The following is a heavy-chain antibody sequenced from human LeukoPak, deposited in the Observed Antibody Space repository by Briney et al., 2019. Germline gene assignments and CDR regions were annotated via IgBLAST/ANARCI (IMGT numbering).Heavy chain of an antibody. Sequence: GESLKISCKGSGYSFTNSWIGWVRQMPGKGLEWMGIIYPGDSDTRYSPSFQGQVTLSADKSISTAYLQWSSLKASDTAMYYCARHLYGSGSYYNPFDYWGQGTLVTVSS. D-gene: IGHD3-10*01. V-gene: IGHV5-51*01. CDR1: GYSFTNSW. J-gene: IGHJ4*02. CDR2: IYPGDSDT. CDR3: ARHLYGSGSYYNPFDY.